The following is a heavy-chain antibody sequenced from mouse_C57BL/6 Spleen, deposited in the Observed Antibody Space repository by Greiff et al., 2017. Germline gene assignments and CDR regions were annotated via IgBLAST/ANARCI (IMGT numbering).Heavy chain of an antibody. V-gene: IGHV5-6*01. J-gene: IGHJ2*01. CDR1: GFTFSSYG. CDR3: ASQGDYELVFDY. Sequence: EVHLVESGGDLVKPGGSLKLSCAASGFTFSSYGMSWVRQTPDKRLEWVATISSGGSYTYYPDSVKGRFTISRDNAKNTLYLQMSSLKSEDTARYYCASQGDYELVFDYWGQGTTLTVSS. CDR2: ISSGGSYT. D-gene: IGHD2-4*01.